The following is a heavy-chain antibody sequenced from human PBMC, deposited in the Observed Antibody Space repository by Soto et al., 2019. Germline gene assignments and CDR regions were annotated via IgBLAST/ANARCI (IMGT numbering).Heavy chain of an antibody. CDR1: GYTFTSYG. Sequence: ASVKVSCKASGYTFTSYGISWVRQAPGQGLEWMGWISAYNGNTNYAQKLQGRVTMTTDTSTSTAYMELRSLRSDDTAVYYCARRLGTYGDYGSTRNFDYWGQGTLVTVSS. J-gene: IGHJ4*02. V-gene: IGHV1-18*01. CDR3: ARRLGTYGDYGSTRNFDY. CDR2: ISAYNGNT. D-gene: IGHD4-17*01.